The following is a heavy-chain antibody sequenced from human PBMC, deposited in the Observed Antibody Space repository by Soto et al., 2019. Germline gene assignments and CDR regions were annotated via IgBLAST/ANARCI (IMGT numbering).Heavy chain of an antibody. CDR2: ISSSISTI. V-gene: IGHV3-48*01. CDR3: ARDLGYCSSTSCYENWFDP. CDR1: GFTFSSYS. D-gene: IGHD2-2*01. J-gene: IGHJ5*02. Sequence: GGSLRLSCAASGFTFSSYSMNWVRQAPGKGLEWVSYISSSISTINYADSVKGRFTISRDNAKNSLYLQMNSLRAEDTAVYYCARDLGYCSSTSCYENWFDPWGQGTLVTVSS.